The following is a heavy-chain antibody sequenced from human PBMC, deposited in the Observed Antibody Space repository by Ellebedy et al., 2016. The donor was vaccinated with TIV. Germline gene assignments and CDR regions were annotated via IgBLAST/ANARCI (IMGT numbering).Heavy chain of an antibody. V-gene: IGHV4-59*02. Sequence: MPSETLSLTCTASGASVSSYFWSWIRQSPGKGLEWIGYVTPSGSTNYNPSLKSRVTMSRDPSKNSFSLHLASVTATDTAIYYCAKIVSGGASFDPWGQGILVTVSS. D-gene: IGHD3-10*01. CDR1: GASVSSYF. CDR2: VTPSGST. J-gene: IGHJ5*02. CDR3: AKIVSGGASFDP.